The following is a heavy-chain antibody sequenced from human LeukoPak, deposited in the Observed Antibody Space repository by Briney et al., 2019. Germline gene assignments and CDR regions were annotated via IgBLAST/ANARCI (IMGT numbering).Heavy chain of an antibody. J-gene: IGHJ3*02. CDR3: AKVRGPWGTNAFDI. Sequence: PGGSLRLSCAASGVTFDDYAMHWVRQAPGKGLEWVSGISWNSGSIGYADSVKGRFTISRDNAKNSLYLQMDSLRAEDTTLYYCAKVRGPWGTNAFDIWGQGAMVTVSS. V-gene: IGHV3-9*01. CDR2: ISWNSGSI. CDR1: GVTFDDYA. D-gene: IGHD3-16*01.